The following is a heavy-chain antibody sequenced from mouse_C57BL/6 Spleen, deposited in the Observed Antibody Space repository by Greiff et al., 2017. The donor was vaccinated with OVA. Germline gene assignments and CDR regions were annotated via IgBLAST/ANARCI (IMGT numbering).Heavy chain of an antibody. Sequence: EVKLVESEGGLVQPGSSMKLSCTASGFTFSDYSMAWVRQAPEKGLEWVATINYDGSSTYYLDSLKSRFIISRDNAKNILYLQMSSLKSEDTATYYCASEGNYGGFAYWGQGTLVTVSA. V-gene: IGHV5-16*01. J-gene: IGHJ3*01. CDR2: INYDGSST. CDR1: GFTFSDYS. CDR3: ASEGNYGGFAY. D-gene: IGHD2-1*01.